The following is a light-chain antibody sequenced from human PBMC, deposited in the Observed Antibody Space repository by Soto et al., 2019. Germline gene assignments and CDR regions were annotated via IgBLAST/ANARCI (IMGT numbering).Light chain of an antibody. CDR3: SSYTATISLVV. CDR1: SSDVGGYNF. J-gene: IGLJ2*01. Sequence: QSVLTQPASVSGSPGQSITISCSGTSSDVGGYNFVSWYQVHPGKAPRLILYDVSSRPSGVSYRFSGSKSANTASLNISRLQAGDEADYYCSSYTATISLVVFGGGTQLTVL. CDR2: DVS. V-gene: IGLV2-14*03.